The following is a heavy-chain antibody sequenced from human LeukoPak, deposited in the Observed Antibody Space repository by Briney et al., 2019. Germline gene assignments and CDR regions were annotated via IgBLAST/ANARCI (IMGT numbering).Heavy chain of an antibody. V-gene: IGHV4-34*01. CDR3: ARVPMFYYYYYMDV. D-gene: IGHD3-10*02. J-gene: IGHJ6*03. Sequence: PSETLSLTCAVYGGSFSGYYWSWIRQPPGKGLEWIGEINHSGSANYNPSLKSRVTISVDTSKNQSSLKLSSVTAADTAVYYCARVPMFYYYYYMDVWGKGTTVTVSS. CDR2: INHSGSA. CDR1: GGSFSGYY.